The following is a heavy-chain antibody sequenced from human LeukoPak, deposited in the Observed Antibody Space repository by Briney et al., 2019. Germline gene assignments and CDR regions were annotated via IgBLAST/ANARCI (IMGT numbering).Heavy chain of an antibody. CDR3: ARDPPVAKDY. CDR2: ISYDGSNK. V-gene: IGHV3-30*03. D-gene: IGHD5-12*01. Sequence: SGGPLRLSCAASGFTFSSYGMHWVRQAPGKGLEWVAVISYDGSNKYYADSVKGRFTISRDNSKNTLYLQMNSLRAEDTAVYYCARDPPVAKDYWGQGTLVTVSS. CDR1: GFTFSSYG. J-gene: IGHJ4*02.